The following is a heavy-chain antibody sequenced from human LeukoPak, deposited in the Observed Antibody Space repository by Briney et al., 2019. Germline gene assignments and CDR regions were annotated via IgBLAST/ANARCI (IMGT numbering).Heavy chain of an antibody. Sequence: GGSLRLSCAASGFTFSSSWMHWARQAPGKGLVWVSRINSDGSSTSYADSVKGRFTISRDNAKNTLYLQMNSLGAEDTAAYSCARGDDGSSWSFDFWGQGTLVTVSS. V-gene: IGHV3-74*01. J-gene: IGHJ4*02. CDR2: INSDGSST. CDR3: ARGDDGSSWSFDF. CDR1: GFTFSSSW. D-gene: IGHD6-13*01.